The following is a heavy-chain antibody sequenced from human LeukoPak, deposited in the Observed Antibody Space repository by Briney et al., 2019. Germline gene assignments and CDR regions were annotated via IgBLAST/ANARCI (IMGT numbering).Heavy chain of an antibody. D-gene: IGHD1-26*01. Sequence: PGGSLRLSCAASGFTFSSYAMSWVRQAPGKGLEWVSAISGNGGSTFYTDAVKGRFTISRDNSKNTLCLQMNSLRAEDTAVYYCAKDLVGATGGIDYWGQGTLVTVSS. CDR1: GFTFSSYA. J-gene: IGHJ4*02. V-gene: IGHV3-23*01. CDR3: AKDLVGATGGIDY. CDR2: ISGNGGST.